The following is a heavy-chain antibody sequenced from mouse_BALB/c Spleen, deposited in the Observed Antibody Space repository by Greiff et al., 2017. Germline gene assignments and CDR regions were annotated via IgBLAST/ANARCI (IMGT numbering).Heavy chain of an antibody. CDR3: VRLGLYYAMDY. D-gene: IGHD3-3*01. V-gene: IGHV10-1*02. CDR1: GFTFNTYA. CDR2: IRSKSNNYAT. J-gene: IGHJ4*01. Sequence: EVQVVESGGGLVQPKGSLKLSCAASGFTFNTYAMNWVRQAPGKGLEWVARIRSKSNNYATYYADSVKDRFTISRDDSQSMLYLQMNNLKTEDTAMYYCVRLGLYYAMDYWGQGTSVTVSS.